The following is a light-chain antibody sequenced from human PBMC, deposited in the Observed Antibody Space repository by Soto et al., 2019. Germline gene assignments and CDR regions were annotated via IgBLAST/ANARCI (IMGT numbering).Light chain of an antibody. Sequence: DIQMTQSPSTLSASVGDRVTITCRASQSISSWLAWYQQKPGKAPKLLIDKASSLESGVPSRFNGSGSGTEFSLTISTLQPDDFASYYYQQYNSYSNTFGQETKLQIK. J-gene: IGKJ2*01. CDR1: QSISSW. CDR2: KAS. V-gene: IGKV1-5*03. CDR3: QQYNSYSNT.